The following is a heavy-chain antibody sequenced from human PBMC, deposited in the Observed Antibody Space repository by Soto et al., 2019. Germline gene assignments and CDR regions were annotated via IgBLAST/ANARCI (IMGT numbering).Heavy chain of an antibody. J-gene: IGHJ4*02. D-gene: IGHD2-21*02. CDR3: ARGGGFCGGDCYKGGIDY. CDR1: GFTFSSYG. Sequence: QVQLVESGGGVVQPGRSLRLSCAASGFTFSSYGMHWVRQAPGKGLEWVAVISYDGNDKFYAESVKGRFSISRDNSKNTLYLQMNSLRAEDTAVYYCARGGGFCGGDCYKGGIDYWGQGTLVTVSS. CDR2: ISYDGNDK. V-gene: IGHV3-30*03.